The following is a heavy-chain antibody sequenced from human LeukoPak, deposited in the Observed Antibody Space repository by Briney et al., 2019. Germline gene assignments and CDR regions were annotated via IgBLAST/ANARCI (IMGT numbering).Heavy chain of an antibody. V-gene: IGHV3-7*01. CDR3: ARLGLEVGGPNWLDP. CDR2: IKRDGSQK. Sequence: GGSLRLSCAAPGFSFSSNWMGWVRQAPGKGLEWVAHIKRDGSQKYYLDSVKGRFTISRGNAKNSLYLQMNSLRVEDTAVYYCARLGLEVGGPNWLDPWGQGTLVTVSS. CDR1: GFSFSSNW. J-gene: IGHJ5*02. D-gene: IGHD1-1*01.